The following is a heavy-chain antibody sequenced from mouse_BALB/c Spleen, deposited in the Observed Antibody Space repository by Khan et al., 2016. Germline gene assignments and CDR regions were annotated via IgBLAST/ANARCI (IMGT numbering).Heavy chain of an antibody. CDR2: IRYSGST. V-gene: IGHV3-2*02. CDR1: GYSITSDYA. Sequence: EVQLQESGPGLVKPSQSLSLTCTVTGYSITSDYAWNWIRQFPGNKLEWMGYIRYSGSTTYNPSLTSRISLTRDTSKNQFFLQLYSVTTEDTATYYCTRSPTATRYFDVWGAGTTVTVSS. J-gene: IGHJ1*01. D-gene: IGHD1-2*01. CDR3: TRSPTATRYFDV.